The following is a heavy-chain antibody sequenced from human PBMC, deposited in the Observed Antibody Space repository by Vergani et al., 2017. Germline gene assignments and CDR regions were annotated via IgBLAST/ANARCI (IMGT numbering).Heavy chain of an antibody. CDR1: GGPISSGGYY. J-gene: IGHJ5*02. V-gene: IGHV4-31*03. D-gene: IGHD3/OR15-3a*01. CDR2: IYYSGRI. Sequence: QVQLQESGPGLVKPSQTLSLTCTVSGGPISSGGYYWSWIRQHPGKGLEWIGYIYYSGRIYYNPSLKSRVTILVDTSKNKFSLKLSSVTAADTAVYYCARGETRTDWFDPWGQGTLVTVSS. CDR3: ARGETRTDWFDP.